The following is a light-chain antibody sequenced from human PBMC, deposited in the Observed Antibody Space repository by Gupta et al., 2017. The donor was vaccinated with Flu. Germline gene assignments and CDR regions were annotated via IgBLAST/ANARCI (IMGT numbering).Light chain of an antibody. Sequence: QSVLTQPPSVSAAPGPRVTISCSGSSSNIGGHYVSWYQQVPGTAPKLLIYEDDKRPSGIPDRFSASKSGTTATLDITGLQTGDEADYYCGTWDRSLSAGGFGGGTKLTVL. CDR1: SSNIGGHY. V-gene: IGLV1-51*02. CDR3: GTWDRSLSAGG. CDR2: EDD. J-gene: IGLJ3*02.